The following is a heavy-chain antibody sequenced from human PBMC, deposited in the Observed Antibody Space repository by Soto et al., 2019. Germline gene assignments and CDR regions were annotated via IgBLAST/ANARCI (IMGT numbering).Heavy chain of an antibody. V-gene: IGHV4-59*13. Sequence: QVRLQESGPGVVRPSETLSLTCTVSGVSSTSFYWSWLRQSPGKGLEWIGYIFDNGDVKYNPSLMSRLTMSIDMSKNDFALRLKSVTAEDTAMYFCARGWGSKWYYFDSWGEGTLVTVSS. D-gene: IGHD3-16*01. CDR2: IFDNGDV. CDR1: GVSSTSFY. CDR3: ARGWGSKWYYFDS. J-gene: IGHJ4*02.